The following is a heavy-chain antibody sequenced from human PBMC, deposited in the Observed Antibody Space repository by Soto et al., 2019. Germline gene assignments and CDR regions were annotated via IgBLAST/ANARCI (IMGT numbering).Heavy chain of an antibody. CDR3: AAGGGLPRYY. D-gene: IGHD1-26*01. J-gene: IGHJ4*02. CDR2: IYHSGST. CDR1: GGSISSGGYS. V-gene: IGHV4-30-2*01. Sequence: QLQLQESGSGLVKPSQTLSLTCAVSGGSISSGGYSWSWIRQPPGKGLEWIGDIYHSGSTYYNPSLKSRVTISVDRSKNQFALKLSSVTAAETAVYSCAAGGGLPRYYWGQGTLVTVSS.